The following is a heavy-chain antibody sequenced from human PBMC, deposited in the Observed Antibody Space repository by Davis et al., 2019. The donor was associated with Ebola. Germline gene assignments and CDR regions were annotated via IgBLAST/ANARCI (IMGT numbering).Heavy chain of an antibody. V-gene: IGHV3-73*01. CDR2: IRSKANSYAT. Sequence: GESLKISCAASGFTFNGSAMHWVRQASGKGLEWVGRIRSKANSYATAYAASVKGRFTISRDDSKNTAYLQMNSLKTEDTAVYYCTSSSPDYWGQGTLVTVSS. J-gene: IGHJ4*02. CDR3: TSSSPDY. CDR1: GFTFNGSA. D-gene: IGHD6-6*01.